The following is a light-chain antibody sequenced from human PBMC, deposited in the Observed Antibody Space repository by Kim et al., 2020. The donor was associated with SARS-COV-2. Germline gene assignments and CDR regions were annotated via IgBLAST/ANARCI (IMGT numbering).Light chain of an antibody. J-gene: IGKJ1*01. CDR2: QAS. CDR3: QQYNSHSRT. Sequence: DIQMTQSPSTLSASVGDRVTITCRASQSINTWLAWYQQKPGEATKVLIYQASSLQSGVPSRFSGSGSGTEFTLTISSLQPDDLATYYCQQYNSHSRTFGQGTKVDIK. V-gene: IGKV1-5*03. CDR1: QSINTW.